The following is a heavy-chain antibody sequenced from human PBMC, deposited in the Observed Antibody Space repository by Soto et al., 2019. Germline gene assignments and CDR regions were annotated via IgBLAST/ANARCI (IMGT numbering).Heavy chain of an antibody. Sequence: ASVKVSCKASGYTFTSYGISWVRQAPGQGLEWMGWISAYNGNTNYAQKLQGRVTMTTDTSTSTAYMELRSLRSDDTAVYYCARDTEDQASAAIDYWGQGTLVTVSS. CDR3: ARDTEDQASAAIDY. CDR1: GYTFTSYG. D-gene: IGHD2-2*01. V-gene: IGHV1-18*01. J-gene: IGHJ4*02. CDR2: ISAYNGNT.